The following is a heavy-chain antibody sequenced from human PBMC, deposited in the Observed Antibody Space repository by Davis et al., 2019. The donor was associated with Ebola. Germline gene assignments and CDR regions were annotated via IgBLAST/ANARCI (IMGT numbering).Heavy chain of an antibody. CDR1: GFTFSSYA. J-gene: IGHJ4*02. Sequence: PGGSLRLSCTASGFTFSSYAMSWVRQAPGKGLEWVSAISGSGGSTYYADSVKGRFTISRDNSKNTLYLQMNSLRAEDTAVYYCAKDRGWLQLTSVLDYWGQGTLVTVSS. D-gene: IGHD5-24*01. CDR3: AKDRGWLQLTSVLDY. V-gene: IGHV3-23*01. CDR2: ISGSGGST.